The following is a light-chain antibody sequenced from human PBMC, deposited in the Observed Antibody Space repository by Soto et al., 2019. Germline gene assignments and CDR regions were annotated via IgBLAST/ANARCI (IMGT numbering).Light chain of an antibody. CDR1: QSVGSTY. Sequence: DIVLTQSPGTLSLSPGERATLSCRASQSVGSTYLAWYQQKSGQAPGLLIYGASSRATGIPDRFSGSGSGTDFTLTISRLEPEDFAVYYCQQYGISPWAFGQGTKVEIK. V-gene: IGKV3-20*01. CDR2: GAS. CDR3: QQYGISPWA. J-gene: IGKJ1*01.